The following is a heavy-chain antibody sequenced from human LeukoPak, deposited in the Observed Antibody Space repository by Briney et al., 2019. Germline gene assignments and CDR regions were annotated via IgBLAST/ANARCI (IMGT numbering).Heavy chain of an antibody. CDR3: ARDMHTYCGGDCAPDY. CDR1: GFTFSSYG. CDR2: IWYDGSNK. Sequence: GGSLGLSCAASGFTFSSYGMHWVRQAPGKGLEWVAVIWYDGSNKYYADSVKGRFTISRDNSKNTLYLQMSSLRAEDTAVYYCARDMHTYCGGDCAPDYWGQGTLVTVSS. D-gene: IGHD2-21*02. J-gene: IGHJ4*02. V-gene: IGHV3-33*01.